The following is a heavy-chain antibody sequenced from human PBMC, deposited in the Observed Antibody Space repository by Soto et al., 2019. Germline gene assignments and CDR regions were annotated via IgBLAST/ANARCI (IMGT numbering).Heavy chain of an antibody. V-gene: IGHV3-23*01. Sequence: GGSLRLSCAASGFTFSSYAMSWVRQAPGKGLEWVSAISGSGGSTYYADSGKGRFTISRDNSKNTLYLQMNSLRAEDTAVYYCAKIRMRSMPWDGMDVWGQGTTVTVSS. J-gene: IGHJ6*02. D-gene: IGHD2-8*01. CDR2: ISGSGGST. CDR1: GFTFSSYA. CDR3: AKIRMRSMPWDGMDV.